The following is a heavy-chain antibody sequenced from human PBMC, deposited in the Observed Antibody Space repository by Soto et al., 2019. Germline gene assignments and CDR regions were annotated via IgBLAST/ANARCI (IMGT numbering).Heavy chain of an antibody. D-gene: IGHD2-15*01. V-gene: IGHV6-1*01. J-gene: IGHJ4*02. CDR1: GDSVSSNSAA. CDR3: ARDISREYCSGGSCYTALGY. Sequence: SQTLSLTCAISGDSVSSNSAAWNWIRQSPSRGLEWLGRTYYRSKWYNDYAVSVKSRITINPDTSKNQFSLQLNSVTPEDTAVYYCARDISREYCSGGSCYTALGYWGQGTLVTVPS. CDR2: TYYRSKWYN.